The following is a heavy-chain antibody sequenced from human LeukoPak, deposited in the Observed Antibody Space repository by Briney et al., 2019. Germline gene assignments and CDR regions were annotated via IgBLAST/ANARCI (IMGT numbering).Heavy chain of an antibody. D-gene: IGHD3-22*01. CDR3: ARTSPPRVYYDRSAYSSYYFDS. CDR2: INPYSGNT. Sequence: GASVKVTCKASGYKFTNYGISRVRQAPGQGLEWMGWINPYSGNTIYEQKVQGRVTMTTDTSTSTAYMDLRSLRSKDKAMDYCARTSPPRVYYDRSAYSSYYFDSGGQGTLVTVSS. CDR1: GYKFTNYG. V-gene: IGHV1-18*01. J-gene: IGHJ4*02.